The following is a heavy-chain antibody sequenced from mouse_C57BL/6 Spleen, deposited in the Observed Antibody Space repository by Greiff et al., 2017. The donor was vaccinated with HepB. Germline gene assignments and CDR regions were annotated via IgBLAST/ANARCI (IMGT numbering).Heavy chain of an antibody. J-gene: IGHJ3*01. CDR3: ARADYYGSPWFAY. CDR2: INPSNGGT. D-gene: IGHD1-1*01. V-gene: IGHV1-53*01. CDR1: GYTFTSYW. Sequence: VQLQQPGPELVKPGASVKLSCKASGYTFTSYWMHWVKQRPGQGLEWIGNINPSNGGTNYNEKFKSKATLTVDKSSSTAYMQLSSRTSEDSAVYYCARADYYGSPWFAYWGQGTLVTVSA.